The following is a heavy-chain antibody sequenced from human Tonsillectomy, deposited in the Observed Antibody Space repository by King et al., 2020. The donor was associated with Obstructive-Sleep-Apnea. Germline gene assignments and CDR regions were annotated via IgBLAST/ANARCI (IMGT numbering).Heavy chain of an antibody. D-gene: IGHD3-10*01. CDR2: IYYSGST. J-gene: IGHJ5*02. V-gene: IGHV4-31*03. CDR3: ARDREYYGSGSQTNWFDP. CDR1: GGSISSGGYY. Sequence: VQLQESGPGLVKPSQTMSLTCTVSGGSISSGGYYWRWIRQHPGKGLEWIGYIYYSGSTYYNPSLKSRVTISVDTSKNQFSLKLSSVTAADTAVYYCARDREYYGSGSQTNWFDPWGQGTLVTVSS.